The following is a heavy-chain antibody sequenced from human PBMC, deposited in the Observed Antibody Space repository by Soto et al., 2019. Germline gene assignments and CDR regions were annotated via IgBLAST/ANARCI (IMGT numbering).Heavy chain of an antibody. J-gene: IGHJ4*02. D-gene: IGHD3-10*01. V-gene: IGHV3-21*01. CDR1: GFTFSSYS. CDR3: ARDLHYYGSGSYYRQFDY. CDR2: ISSSSSYI. Sequence: EVQLVESGGGLVKPGGSLRLSCAASGFTFSSYSMNWVRQAPGKGLEWVSSISSSSSYIYYADSVKGRFTISRDNAKNSLYLQMHSLRAEDTAVYYCARDLHYYGSGSYYRQFDYWGQGTLVTVSS.